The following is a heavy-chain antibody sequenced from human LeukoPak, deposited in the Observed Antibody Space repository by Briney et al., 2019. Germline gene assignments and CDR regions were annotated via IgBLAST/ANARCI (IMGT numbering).Heavy chain of an antibody. D-gene: IGHD2-2*01. CDR1: GFTFSSYW. V-gene: IGHV3-7*01. CDR3: AREGCSSTSCSTTWFDP. Sequence: GGSLRLSCAASGFTFSSYWMSWVRRAPGKGLEWVANIKQDGSEKYYVDSVKGRFTISRDNAKNSLYLQMNSLRAEDTAVYYCAREGCSSTSCSTTWFDPWGQGTLVTVSS. CDR2: IKQDGSEK. J-gene: IGHJ5*02.